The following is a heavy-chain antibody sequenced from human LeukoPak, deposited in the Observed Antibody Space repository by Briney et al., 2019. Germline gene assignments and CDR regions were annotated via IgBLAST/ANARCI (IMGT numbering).Heavy chain of an antibody. CDR1: GYTFTGYY. D-gene: IGHD7-27*01. Sequence: ASVKVSCKASGYTFTGYYMHWVRQAPGQGLEWMGWINPNSGGTNYAQKFQGRVSMTRDTSISTAYMALSRLRSDDPAVYYCARDLNGDIDYWGQGTLVTVSS. J-gene: IGHJ4*02. V-gene: IGHV1-2*02. CDR3: ARDLNGDIDY. CDR2: INPNSGGT.